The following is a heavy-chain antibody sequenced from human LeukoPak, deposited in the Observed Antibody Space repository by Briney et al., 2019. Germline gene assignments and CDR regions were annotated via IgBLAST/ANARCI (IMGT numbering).Heavy chain of an antibody. CDR2: IKEDGTET. CDR1: GGSFSGYY. Sequence: ETLSLTCAVYGGSFSGYYWSWVRLAPGKGLEWVANIKEDGTETYYVDSVKGRLTISRDNAKNSLYLQMNSLRVEDTAVYYCAKEGRGLQTYWGQGTLVTVSS. J-gene: IGHJ4*02. D-gene: IGHD5-24*01. CDR3: AKEGRGLQTY. V-gene: IGHV3-7*03.